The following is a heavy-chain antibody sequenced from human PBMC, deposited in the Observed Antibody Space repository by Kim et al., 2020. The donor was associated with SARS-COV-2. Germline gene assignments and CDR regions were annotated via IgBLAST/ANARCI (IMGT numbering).Heavy chain of an antibody. J-gene: IGHJ3*02. CDR1: GFTFSSYS. D-gene: IGHD1-7*01. Sequence: GGSLRLSCAASGFTFSSYSMNWVRQAPGKGLEWVSYISSSSSTIYYADSVKGRFTISRDNAKNSLYLQMNSLRAEDTAVYYCARDHSITGTNRGDAFDIWGQGTMVTVSS. CDR3: ARDHSITGTNRGDAFDI. V-gene: IGHV3-48*04. CDR2: ISSSSSTI.